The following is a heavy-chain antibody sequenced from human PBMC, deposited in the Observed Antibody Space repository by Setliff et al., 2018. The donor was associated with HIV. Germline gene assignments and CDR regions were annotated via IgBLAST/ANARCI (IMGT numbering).Heavy chain of an antibody. CDR1: DVSTSAYY. D-gene: IGHD3-3*01. Sequence: PSETLSLTCTVSDVSTSAYYWSWIRQPPGKGLEWIGDIFYTGSTNYNPSLKSRVTISIDTSKNQFSLKLSSVTAADTAVYYCARQRGGRVTIFGVSGGWFDPWGQGTLVTVSS. J-gene: IGHJ5*02. CDR3: ARQRGGRVTIFGVSGGWFDP. V-gene: IGHV4-59*08. CDR2: IFYTGST.